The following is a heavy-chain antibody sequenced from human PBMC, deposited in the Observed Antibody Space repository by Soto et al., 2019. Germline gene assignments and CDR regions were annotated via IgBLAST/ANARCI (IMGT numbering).Heavy chain of an antibody. Sequence: QVQLVQSGAEVKKPGASVKVSCKASGYTFTSYGISWVRQAPGQGLEWMGWISAYNGNTNYAQKLQGRVTMTTDTSTSTAYMELRSLRSDDTAVYYCARDISGEALWFGELWPHFDYWGQGTLVTVSS. CDR3: ARDISGEALWFGELWPHFDY. V-gene: IGHV1-18*01. CDR2: ISAYNGNT. D-gene: IGHD3-10*01. J-gene: IGHJ4*02. CDR1: GYTFTSYG.